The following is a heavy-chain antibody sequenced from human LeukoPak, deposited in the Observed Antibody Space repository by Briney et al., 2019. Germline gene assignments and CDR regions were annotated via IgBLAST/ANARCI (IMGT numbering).Heavy chain of an antibody. V-gene: IGHV3-66*01. CDR1: GFTVSSNY. CDR3: ARFYDSSGYYSTPDY. CDR2: IYSGGST. D-gene: IGHD3-22*01. J-gene: IGHJ4*02. Sequence: GGSLRLSCAASGFTVSSNYMSWVRQAPGKGLEWVSVIYSGGSTYYAGSVKGRFTISRDNSKNTLYLQMNSLRAEDTAVYYCARFYDSSGYYSTPDYWGQGTLVTVSS.